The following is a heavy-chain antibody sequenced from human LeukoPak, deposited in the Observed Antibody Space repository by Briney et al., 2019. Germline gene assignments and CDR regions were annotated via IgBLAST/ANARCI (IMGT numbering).Heavy chain of an antibody. CDR3: ARGGAHGMDV. J-gene: IGHJ6*02. CDR1: GFTFSDYY. CDR2: ISGVADVI. V-gene: IGHV3-11*01. Sequence: GGSLRLSCAASGFTFSDYYMTWIRQVPGKGLEWVSYISGVADVIYYADSVKGRFTISRDNAKSSVYLQMNSRRAEDTALYYCARGGAHGMDVWGQGTTVTVSS. D-gene: IGHD1-26*01.